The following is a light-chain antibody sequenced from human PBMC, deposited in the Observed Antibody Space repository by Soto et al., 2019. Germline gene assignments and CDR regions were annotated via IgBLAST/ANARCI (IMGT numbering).Light chain of an antibody. V-gene: IGLV1-51*01. CDR2: DNN. CDR3: GAWDTSLSLVV. CDR1: SSNIGNNH. J-gene: IGLJ2*01. Sequence: QSVLTQPPSVSAAPGQKVTISCSGSSSNIGNNHVSWYQQFPGTAPKLLIYDNNNRPSEIPDRFSGSKSGTLATLGITGLQTGGEADYYCGAWDTSLSLVVFGEGTKLTVL.